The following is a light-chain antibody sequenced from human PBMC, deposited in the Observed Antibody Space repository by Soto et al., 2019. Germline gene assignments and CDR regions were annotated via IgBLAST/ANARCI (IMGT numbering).Light chain of an antibody. Sequence: EIVLTQSPGTLSLSPGERATLSCRASQSVNSDYLAWYQQRPGQSPRLLIYGASNRATGIPDRFSGSGSGTDFTLTICILEPEDFAVYYCQYYGSSFTFGQGKRREIK. J-gene: IGKJ5*01. V-gene: IGKV3-20*01. CDR1: QSVNSDY. CDR2: GAS. CDR3: QYYGSSFT.